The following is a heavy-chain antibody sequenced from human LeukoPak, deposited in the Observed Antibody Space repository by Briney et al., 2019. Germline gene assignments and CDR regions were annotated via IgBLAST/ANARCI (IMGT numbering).Heavy chain of an antibody. D-gene: IGHD1-26*01. CDR1: GGSINNNNW. CDR2: IHHSGST. J-gene: IGHJ4*02. V-gene: IGHV4-4*02. Sequence: SETLSLTCAVAGGSINNNNWWSWVRQTQGQGLEWIGEIHHSGSTNYNPSLKGRVTISEDKSNNQFSLRLSSVTAADTAMYYCARHKVGSNTFDYWGQGTLVTVSS. CDR3: ARHKVGSNTFDY.